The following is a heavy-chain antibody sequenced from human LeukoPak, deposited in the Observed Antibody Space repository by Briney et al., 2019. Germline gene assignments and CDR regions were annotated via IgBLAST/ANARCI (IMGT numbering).Heavy chain of an antibody. CDR2: INTNTGNP. CDR1: GYTFTSYA. CDR3: ARDRRIVGATHPGFDY. D-gene: IGHD1-26*01. Sequence: ASVKVSCKASGYTFTSYAMNWVRQAPGQGLEWMGWINTNTGNPTYAQGFTGRFVFSLDTSVSTAYLQISSLKAEDTAVYYCARDRRIVGATHPGFDYWGQGTLVTVSS. V-gene: IGHV7-4-1*02. J-gene: IGHJ4*02.